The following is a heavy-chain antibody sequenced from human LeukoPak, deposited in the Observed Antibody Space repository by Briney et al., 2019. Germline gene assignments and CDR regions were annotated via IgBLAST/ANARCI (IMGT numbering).Heavy chain of an antibody. CDR3: ARAWIQPTFDY. Sequence: GGSLRLSCAASGFTFRSYSMNWVRQAPGKGLEWVSYISSSSSTIYYADSVKGRFTISRDNAKNSLYLQMNSMRAEDTAVYYCARAWIQPTFDYWGQGTLVTVSS. CDR1: GFTFRSYS. CDR2: ISSSSSTI. D-gene: IGHD1-1*01. V-gene: IGHV3-48*01. J-gene: IGHJ4*02.